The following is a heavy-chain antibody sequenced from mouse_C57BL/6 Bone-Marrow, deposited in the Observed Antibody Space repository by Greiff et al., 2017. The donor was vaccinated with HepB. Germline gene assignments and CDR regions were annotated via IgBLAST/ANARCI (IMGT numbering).Heavy chain of an antibody. CDR3: ARHAALYYGSSYWFAY. J-gene: IGHJ3*01. V-gene: IGHV1-62-2*01. D-gene: IGHD1-1*01. CDR1: GYTFTEYT. Sequence: VQLVESGAELVKPGASVKLSCKASGYTFTEYTIHWVKQRSGQGLEWIGWFYPGSGSIKYNEKFKDKATLTADKSSSTVYMELSRLTSEDSAVYFCARHAALYYGSSYWFAYWGQGTLVTVSA. CDR2: FYPGSGSI.